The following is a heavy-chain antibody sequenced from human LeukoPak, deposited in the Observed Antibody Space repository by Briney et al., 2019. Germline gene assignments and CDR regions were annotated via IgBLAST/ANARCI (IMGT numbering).Heavy chain of an antibody. CDR1: GFSLSTSGIC. V-gene: IGHV2-70*11. CDR2: IDWDDDK. J-gene: IGHJ4*02. D-gene: IGHD3-3*01. Sequence: ESGPTLVNPTQTLTLTCTLSGFSLSTSGICVSWIRQPPGKALEWLARIDWDDDKYYSTSLKTRLTISKDTSKNQVVLTMTNMDPVDTATYYCARSSRFLEWLLLDYWGQGTLVTVSS. CDR3: ARSSRFLEWLLLDY.